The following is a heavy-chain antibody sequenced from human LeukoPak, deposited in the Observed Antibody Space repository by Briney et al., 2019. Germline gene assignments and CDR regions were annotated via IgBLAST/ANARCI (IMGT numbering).Heavy chain of an antibody. CDR2: ISGSGGST. J-gene: IGHJ4*02. V-gene: IGHV3-23*01. CDR3: AKGGSGSRYYFDY. Sequence: GGSLRLSCAASGFTFSSYAMSWVRQAPGKGLEWVSAISGSGGSTYHADSVKGRFTISRDNSKNTLYLQTNSLRAEDTAVYYCAKGGSGSRYYFDYWGQGTLVTVSS. D-gene: IGHD6-19*01. CDR1: GFTFSSYA.